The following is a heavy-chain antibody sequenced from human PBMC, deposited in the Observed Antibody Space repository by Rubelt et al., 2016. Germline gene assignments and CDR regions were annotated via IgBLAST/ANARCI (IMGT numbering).Heavy chain of an antibody. Sequence: QVQLVQSGAEVKKPGASVKVSCKASGYTFTSYGISWVRQAPGQGLEWMGWISAYNGNTNYAQKLQGRVTRTTDTATGTAYLWLRSLRSDDTAVYYCARDLPPFRRYNWNFPLDYWGQGTLVTVSS. CDR1: GYTFTSYG. V-gene: IGHV1-18*01. CDR2: ISAYNGNT. J-gene: IGHJ4*02. CDR3: ARDLPPFRRYNWNFPLDY. D-gene: IGHD1-7*01.